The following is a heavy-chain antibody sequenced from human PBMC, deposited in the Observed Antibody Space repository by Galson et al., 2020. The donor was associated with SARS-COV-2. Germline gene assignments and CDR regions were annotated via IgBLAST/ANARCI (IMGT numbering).Heavy chain of an antibody. D-gene: IGHD3-9*01. CDR2: IWFDGTNK. V-gene: IGHV3-33*01. Sequence: GGSLRLSCAASGFTFSSYGMHWVRQAPGKGLEWVAVIWFDGTNKFYADSVKGRFTISRDTSKNTLYLQMTSLRAEDTAVYYCARGHSPYYDSLPGYLVYFDFWGQGTLVTVSS. CDR1: GFTFSSYG. J-gene: IGHJ4*02. CDR3: ARGHSPYYDSLPGYLVYFDF.